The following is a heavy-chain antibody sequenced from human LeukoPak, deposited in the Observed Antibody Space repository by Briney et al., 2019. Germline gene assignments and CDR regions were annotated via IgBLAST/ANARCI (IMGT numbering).Heavy chain of an antibody. J-gene: IGHJ3*02. CDR1: GFTFSSYW. Sequence: GGSLRLSCAASGFTFSSYWMHWVRQAPGKGLVWVSRINSDGSSTSYADSVKGRFTISKDNAKNTLYLQMNSLRAEDTAVYYCARAVQPGVFAFDIWGQGTMVTVSS. CDR2: INSDGSST. D-gene: IGHD1-1*01. V-gene: IGHV3-74*01. CDR3: ARAVQPGVFAFDI.